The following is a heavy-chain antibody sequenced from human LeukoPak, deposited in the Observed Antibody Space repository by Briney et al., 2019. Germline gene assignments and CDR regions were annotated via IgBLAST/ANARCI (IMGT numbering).Heavy chain of an antibody. CDR2: ISSSSSYI. CDR3: ARGDCSSTSCSLGGYYYYYMDV. Sequence: PGGSLRLSCAASGFTFSSYSMNWVRQAPGKGLEWVSSISSSSSYIYYADSVKGRFTISRDNAKNSLYLQMNSLRAEDTAVYYCARGDCSSTSCSLGGYYYYYMDVWGKGTTVTVSS. D-gene: IGHD2-2*01. V-gene: IGHV3-21*01. J-gene: IGHJ6*03. CDR1: GFTFSSYS.